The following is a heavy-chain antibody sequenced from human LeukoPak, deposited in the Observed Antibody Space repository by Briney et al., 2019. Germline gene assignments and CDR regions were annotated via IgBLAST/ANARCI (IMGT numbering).Heavy chain of an antibody. CDR1: GGSISSGSYY. V-gene: IGHV4-61*02. CDR2: IYTSGST. D-gene: IGHD3-10*01. CDR3: ARDLYAGGDNWFDP. J-gene: IGHJ5*02. Sequence: PSETLSLTCTVSGGSISSGSYYWSWIRQPAGKGLEWIGRIYTSGSTNYNPSLKSRVAISVDTSKNQFSLKLSSVTAADTAVYYCARDLYAGGDNWFDPWGQGTLVTVSS.